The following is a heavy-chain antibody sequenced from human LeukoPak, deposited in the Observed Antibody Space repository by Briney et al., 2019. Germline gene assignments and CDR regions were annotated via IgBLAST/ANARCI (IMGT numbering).Heavy chain of an antibody. CDR1: GYTFTSYD. V-gene: IGHV1-8*01. J-gene: IGHJ4*02. Sequence: ASVKVSCKASGYTFTSYDIIWVRQATGQGLEWMGWMNPNSGNTGYAQKFQGRVTMTRDTSISTAYMELSRLRSDDTAVYYCASGKLRFLEWRHREINYWGQGTLVTVSS. CDR2: MNPNSGNT. D-gene: IGHD3-3*01. CDR3: ASGKLRFLEWRHREINY.